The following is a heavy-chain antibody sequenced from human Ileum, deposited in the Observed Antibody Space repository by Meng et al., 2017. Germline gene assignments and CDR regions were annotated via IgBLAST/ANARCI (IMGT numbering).Heavy chain of an antibody. D-gene: IGHD6-19*01. CDR2: IWFDGSKT. Sequence: QEHLVGSGGGGVQPGTSLRLSGAASGFTFRSYGMHWVRQAPGKGLEWVAVIWFDGSKTYYADSVKGRFTVSRDNSKNTLYLQMNSLRADDTAVYYCARYRSGSSDYWGPGTLVTVSS. J-gene: IGHJ4*02. V-gene: IGHV3-33*01. CDR3: ARYRSGSSDY. CDR1: GFTFRSYG.